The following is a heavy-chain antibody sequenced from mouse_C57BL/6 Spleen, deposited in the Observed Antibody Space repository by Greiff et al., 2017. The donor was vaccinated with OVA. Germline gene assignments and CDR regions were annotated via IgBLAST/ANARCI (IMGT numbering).Heavy chain of an antibody. CDR1: GYTFTSYW. V-gene: IGHV1-64*01. CDR2: IHPNRGRT. CDR3: ARGGYYGYAVAWFAY. D-gene: IGHD2-2*01. J-gene: IGHJ3*01. Sequence: VQLQQPGAELVKPGASVKLSCKASGYTFTSYWMHWVKQRPGQGLEWIGMIHPNRGRTNYNEKFKSKATLTVDKSSSTAYMQRSSLTSEDSAVYYGARGGYYGYAVAWFAYWGQGTLVTVSA.